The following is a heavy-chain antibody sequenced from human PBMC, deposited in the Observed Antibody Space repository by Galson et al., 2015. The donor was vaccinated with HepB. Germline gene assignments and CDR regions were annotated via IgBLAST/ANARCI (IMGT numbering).Heavy chain of an antibody. D-gene: IGHD5-18*01. CDR3: RLYSYEYFFDY. V-gene: IGHV3-66*01. Sequence: SLRLSCAASGFTVRSNYMSWVRQAPGKGLYWVSSIYSGGTTYYADSVKGRFTISRDSSKNTLYLQMNSLRAEDTAVYYCRLYSYEYFFDYWGQGTLVTVSS. CDR1: GFTVRSNY. CDR2: IYSGGTT. J-gene: IGHJ4*02.